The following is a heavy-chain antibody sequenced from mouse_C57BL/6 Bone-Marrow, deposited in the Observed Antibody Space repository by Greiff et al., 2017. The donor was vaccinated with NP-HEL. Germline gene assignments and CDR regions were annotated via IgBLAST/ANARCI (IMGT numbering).Heavy chain of an antibody. J-gene: IGHJ1*03. CDR1: GFNIKDYY. Sequence: VQLQQSGAELVRPGASVKLSCTASGFNIKDYYMHWVKQRPEQGLEWIGRIDPEDGDTEYAPKFQGKATMTADTSSNTAYLQLSSLTSEDTAVYYCTSDYYGSSHWYFEVWGTGTTVTVAS. V-gene: IGHV14-1*01. D-gene: IGHD1-1*01. CDR2: IDPEDGDT. CDR3: TSDYYGSSHWYFEV.